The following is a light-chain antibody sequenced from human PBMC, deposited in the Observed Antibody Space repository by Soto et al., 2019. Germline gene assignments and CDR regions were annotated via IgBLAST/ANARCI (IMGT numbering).Light chain of an antibody. J-gene: IGKJ3*01. CDR3: QQYDNLPPFI. CDR1: QDISNH. CDR2: DAS. Sequence: DIQMTQSPSSLSASVGDRVTITCQASQDISNHLNWYQQKPGKAPKLLIYDASNLETGVPSRFSGSGSGTDFTFTISSLQPEDIATYCCQQYDNLPPFIFGPGTKVDIK. V-gene: IGKV1-33*01.